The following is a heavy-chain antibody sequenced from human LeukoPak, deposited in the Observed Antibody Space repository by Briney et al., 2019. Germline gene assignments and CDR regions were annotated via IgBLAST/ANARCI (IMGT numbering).Heavy chain of an antibody. CDR1: GFTFDDYG. J-gene: IGHJ4*02. Sequence: GGSLRLSCAASGFTFDDYGMSWVRQAPGKGLEWVSGINWNGGSTGYADSVKGRFTISRDNAKNSLYLQMNSLRAEDTALYHCARGDSSGWYLVFDYWGREPWSPSPQ. V-gene: IGHV3-20*01. D-gene: IGHD6-19*01. CDR2: INWNGGST. CDR3: ARGDSSGWYLVFDY.